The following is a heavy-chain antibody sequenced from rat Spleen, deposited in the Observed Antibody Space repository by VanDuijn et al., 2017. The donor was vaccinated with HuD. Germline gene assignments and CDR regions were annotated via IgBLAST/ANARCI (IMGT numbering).Heavy chain of an antibody. J-gene: IGHJ2*01. CDR2: ISYDGGST. CDR1: GFTFNNYW. CDR3: ARHDDYGYNFGY. Sequence: EVQLVESGGGLVQPGRSLKLSCVASGFTFNNYWMTWIRQAPGKGLEWVASISYDGGSTYYRDSVKGRFTVSRDNAKSTLYLQMDSLRSEDTATYYCARHDDYGYNFGYWGQGVMVTVSS. V-gene: IGHV5-31*01. D-gene: IGHD1-9*01.